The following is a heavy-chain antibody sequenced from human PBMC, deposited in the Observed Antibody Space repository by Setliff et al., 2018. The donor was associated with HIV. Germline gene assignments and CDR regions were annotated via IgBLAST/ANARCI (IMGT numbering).Heavy chain of an antibody. CDR3: ARAIYSGYYYREFDY. Sequence: SVKVSCKTSGYTFTGYFIHWVRQAPGQGLEWMVGIIPILGTANYAQKFQGRVTITTDESTSTAYMELSSLRSEDTAMYYCARAIYSGYYYREFDYWGQGTLVTVSS. CDR2: IIPILGTA. J-gene: IGHJ4*02. CDR1: GYTFTGYF. V-gene: IGHV1-69*05. D-gene: IGHD5-12*01.